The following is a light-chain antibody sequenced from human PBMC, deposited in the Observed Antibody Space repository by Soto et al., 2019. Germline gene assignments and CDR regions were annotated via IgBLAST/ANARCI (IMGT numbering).Light chain of an antibody. CDR3: VMLITSGLWV. J-gene: IGLJ3*02. V-gene: IGLV8-61*01. CDR2: NTN. CDR1: SDSVSTTYY. Sequence: QTVVTQEPALSVSPGGTVTLTCGLTSDSVSTTYYTSWYQQTPGQAPRTLINNTNTRLSGVPDRFSGSILGNKAALTITGAQADDDYDYYCVMLITSGLWVFGGGTKVTVL.